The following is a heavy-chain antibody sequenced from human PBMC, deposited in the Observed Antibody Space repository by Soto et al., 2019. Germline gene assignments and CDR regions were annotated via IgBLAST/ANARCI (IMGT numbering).Heavy chain of an antibody. CDR2: MNPNSGNT. CDR1: GYTFTSYD. Sequence: ASVKVSCKASGYTFTSYDINLVRQATGQGLEWMGWMNPNSGNTGYAQKFQGRVTMTRNTSISTAYMELSSLRSEDTAVYYCATSGGFRRGAFDIWGQGTMVTVSS. D-gene: IGHD2-15*01. V-gene: IGHV1-8*01. CDR3: ATSGGFRRGAFDI. J-gene: IGHJ3*02.